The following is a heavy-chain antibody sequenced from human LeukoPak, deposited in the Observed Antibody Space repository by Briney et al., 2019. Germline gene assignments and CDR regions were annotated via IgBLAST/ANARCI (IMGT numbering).Heavy chain of an antibody. Sequence: PGGSLRLSCAASGFTFSSHSMNWVRQAPGKGLEWVSSISSSSTYIYYVDSVKGRSTISRDNAKNSLYLQMNNLRAEDTAVYYCARDLGYYYDSSGYYYFEYWGQGTLVTVSS. J-gene: IGHJ4*02. CDR1: GFTFSSHS. D-gene: IGHD3-22*01. V-gene: IGHV3-21*01. CDR2: ISSSSTYI. CDR3: ARDLGYYYDSSGYYYFEY.